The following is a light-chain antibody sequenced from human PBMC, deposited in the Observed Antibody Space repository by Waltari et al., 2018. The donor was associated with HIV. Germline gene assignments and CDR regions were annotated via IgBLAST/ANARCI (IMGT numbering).Light chain of an antibody. CDR2: HNS. J-gene: IGLJ2*01. CDR3: QSYDSSLSAV. CDR1: ISNIGAGYD. Sequence: QSVLTQPPSVSGAPGQRVALSFIGSISNIGAGYDVHWYPQIPGAAPKLLIYHNSDRPSGVPDRFSGSKSGTSASLAITGLQAEDEADYYCQSYDSSLSAVFGGGTKLTVL. V-gene: IGLV1-40*01.